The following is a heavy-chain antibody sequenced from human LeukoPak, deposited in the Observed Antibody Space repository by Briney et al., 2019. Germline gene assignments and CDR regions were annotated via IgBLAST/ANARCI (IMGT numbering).Heavy chain of an antibody. J-gene: IGHJ6*03. D-gene: IGHD3-10*01. Sequence: GGSLRLSCAASGFTFSSYAMSSVRQAPGKGLEWVSAISGSGGSTYYADSVKGPFTISRDNAKNSLYLQMNSLRAEDTAVYYCARDRGYMDVWGKGTTVTVSS. CDR1: GFTFSSYA. CDR2: ISGSGGST. V-gene: IGHV3-23*01. CDR3: ARDRGYMDV.